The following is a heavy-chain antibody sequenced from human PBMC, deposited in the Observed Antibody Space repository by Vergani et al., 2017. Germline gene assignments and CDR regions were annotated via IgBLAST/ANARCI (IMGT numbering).Heavy chain of an antibody. D-gene: IGHD3-22*01. CDR1: GFTFSSYA. CDR2: ISGSGGST. V-gene: IGHV3-23*01. CDR3: AKWRSMIVVVDDAFYI. Sequence: EVQLLESGGGLVQPGGSLRLSCAASGFTFSSYAMSCVRQAPGKGLEWVSAISGSGGSTYYADSVKGRFTISRDNSKNTLYLQMNSLRAEDTAVYYCAKWRSMIVVVDDAFYIWGQGTMVTVSS. J-gene: IGHJ3*02.